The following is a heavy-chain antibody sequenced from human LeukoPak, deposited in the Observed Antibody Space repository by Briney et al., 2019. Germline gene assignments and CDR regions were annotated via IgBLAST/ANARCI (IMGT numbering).Heavy chain of an antibody. CDR1: GFTFSSYA. J-gene: IGHJ4*02. Sequence: GGSLRLSCAASGFTFSSYAMRWVRQAPGKGLEWVAVISYDGSNKYYADSVKGRFTISRDNSKNTLYLQMNSLRAEDTAVYYCARGLMVNIDYWGQGTLVTVSS. CDR2: ISYDGSNK. V-gene: IGHV3-30-3*01. CDR3: ARGLMVNIDY. D-gene: IGHD3-10*01.